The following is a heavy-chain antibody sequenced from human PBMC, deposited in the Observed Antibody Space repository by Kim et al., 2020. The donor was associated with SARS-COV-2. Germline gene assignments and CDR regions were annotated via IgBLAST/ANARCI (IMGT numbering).Heavy chain of an antibody. CDR3: ARLPHDSSGYVDC. Sequence: SETLSLTCAVTGGSISSSFNYWGWIRQPPGKGLEWIGSVYHRGTTYDSPSLKSRVTVSVDTSKNAFSLKVTSVTAADTAVYFCARLPHDSSGYVDCWGQGVLVTVSS. CDR1: GGSISSSFNY. D-gene: IGHD3-22*01. J-gene: IGHJ4*02. V-gene: IGHV4-39*01. CDR2: VYHRGTT.